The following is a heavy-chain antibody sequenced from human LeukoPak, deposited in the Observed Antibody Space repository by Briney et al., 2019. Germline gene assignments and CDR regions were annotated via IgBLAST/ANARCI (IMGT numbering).Heavy chain of an antibody. V-gene: IGHV1-69*06. CDR2: IIPIFGTA. J-gene: IGHJ4*02. CDR3: ARVTPESIAAEGFGY. D-gene: IGHD6-13*01. Sequence: ASVKVSCKASGGTFSSYAISWVRQAPGQGLEWMGGIIPIFGTANYAQKFQGRVTITADKSTSTAYMELSSLRSEDTAVYYCARVTPESIAAEGFGYWGQGTLVTVSS. CDR1: GGTFSSYA.